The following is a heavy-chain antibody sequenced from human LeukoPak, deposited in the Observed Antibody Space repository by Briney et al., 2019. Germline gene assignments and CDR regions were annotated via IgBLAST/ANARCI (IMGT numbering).Heavy chain of an antibody. CDR2: INHSGST. Sequence: SETLPLTCAVYGGSFSGYYWSWIRQPPGKGLEWIGEINHSGSTNYNPSLKSRVTISVDTSKNQFSLKLSSVTAADTAVYYCARQSDSRDAVHFDYWGQGTLVTVSS. D-gene: IGHD3-22*01. CDR3: ARQSDSRDAVHFDY. J-gene: IGHJ4*02. V-gene: IGHV4-34*01. CDR1: GGSFSGYY.